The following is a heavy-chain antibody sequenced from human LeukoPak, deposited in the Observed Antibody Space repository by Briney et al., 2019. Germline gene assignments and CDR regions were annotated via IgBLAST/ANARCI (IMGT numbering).Heavy chain of an antibody. CDR3: ARVPTYYDFRSGYYTRLNHGAFDI. V-gene: IGHV4-61*02. Sequence: PSETLSLTCTVSGGSISSGSYYWSWIRQPAGKGLEWIGRIYTSGSTNYNPSLKSRVTISVDTSKNQFSLKLSSVTAADTAVYYCARVPTYYDFRSGYYTRLNHGAFDIWGQGTMVTVSS. CDR2: IYTSGST. D-gene: IGHD3-3*01. CDR1: GGSISSGSYY. J-gene: IGHJ3*02.